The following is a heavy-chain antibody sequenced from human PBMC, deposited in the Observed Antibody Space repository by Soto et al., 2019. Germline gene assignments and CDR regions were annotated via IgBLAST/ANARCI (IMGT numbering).Heavy chain of an antibody. CDR1: GFTFSSYW. Sequence: EVQLVESGGGLVQPGGSLRLSCAASGFTFSSYWMHWXXXXPGKGLVWVSRINGDGSSTNYADSVRGRFIISRDNXXXXXXXXXXXXXXXXXXXXXXXXXXXTNGWFVGDYWGQGNLVTVSS. CDR3: XXXXXTNGWFVGDY. J-gene: IGHJ4*02. V-gene: IGHV3-74*01. CDR2: INGDGSST. D-gene: IGHD3-10*01.